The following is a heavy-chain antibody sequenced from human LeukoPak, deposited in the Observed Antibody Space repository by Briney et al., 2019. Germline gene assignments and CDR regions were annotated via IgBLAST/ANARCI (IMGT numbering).Heavy chain of an antibody. V-gene: IGHV3-48*02. CDR3: ATSGSYRFDY. Sequence: GGSLRLSCAASGFTFSSYSMNWVRQAPGKGLEWVSYISSSTNTIYYADSVKGRFTISRDNAQDSLYLQMNSLRDEDTAVYYCATSGSYRFDYWGQGTLVTVSS. D-gene: IGHD1-26*01. J-gene: IGHJ4*02. CDR1: GFTFSSYS. CDR2: ISSSTNTI.